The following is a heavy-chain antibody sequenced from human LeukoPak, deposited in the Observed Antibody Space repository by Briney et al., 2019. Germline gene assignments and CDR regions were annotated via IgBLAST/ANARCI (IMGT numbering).Heavy chain of an antibody. CDR1: GFTFSYYS. D-gene: IGHD5-12*01. V-gene: IGHV3-48*02. Sequence: GGSLRLSCVASGFTFSYYSMNWVRLAQGKGLEWVSYINSISGEIWYADSVKGRFTISRDDAKNSLYLQMNSLRDEDTAVYYCARDYGYAFDYWGQGTLVTVSS. CDR3: ARDYGYAFDY. J-gene: IGHJ4*02. CDR2: INSISGEI.